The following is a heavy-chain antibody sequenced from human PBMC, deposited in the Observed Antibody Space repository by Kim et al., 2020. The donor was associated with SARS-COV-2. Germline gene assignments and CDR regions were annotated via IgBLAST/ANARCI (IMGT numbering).Heavy chain of an antibody. Sequence: GGSLRLSCAASGFTFSSYAMSWVRQAPGKGLEWVSAISGSGGSTYYADSVKGRFTISRDNSKNTLYLQMNSLRAEDTAVYYCAKWAADRGPRSYYYYGMDVWGQGTTVTVSS. D-gene: IGHD3-10*01. CDR3: AKWAADRGPRSYYYYGMDV. CDR2: ISGSGGST. J-gene: IGHJ6*02. CDR1: GFTFSSYA. V-gene: IGHV3-23*01.